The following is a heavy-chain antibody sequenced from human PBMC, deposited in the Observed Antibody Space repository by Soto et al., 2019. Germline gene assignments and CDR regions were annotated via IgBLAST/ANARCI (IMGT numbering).Heavy chain of an antibody. Sequence: QVQLVESGGGVVPPGRSLRLSSAASGFTFSSYAMHWVRQAPGKGLEWVAVISYDGSNKYYADSVKGRFTISRDNSKNTLYLQMNSLRAEDTAVYYCARDPARGYSYGYGDYWGQGTLVTVSS. CDR3: ARDPARGYSYGYGDY. V-gene: IGHV3-30-3*01. CDR1: GFTFSSYA. CDR2: ISYDGSNK. J-gene: IGHJ4*02. D-gene: IGHD5-18*01.